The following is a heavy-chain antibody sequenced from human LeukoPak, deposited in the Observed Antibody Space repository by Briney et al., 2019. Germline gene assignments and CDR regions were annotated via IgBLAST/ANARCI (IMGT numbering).Heavy chain of an antibody. V-gene: IGHV3-30*04. D-gene: IGHD3-9*01. CDR1: GFTFSSYA. CDR3: ARANFDWFFDY. CDR2: ISYDGSNK. J-gene: IGHJ4*02. Sequence: GRSLRLSCAASGFTFSSYAMHWVRQAPGKGLEWVAVISYDGSNKYYADSVKGRFTISRDNAKNSLYLQMNSLRAEDTAVYYCARANFDWFFDYWGQGTLVTVSS.